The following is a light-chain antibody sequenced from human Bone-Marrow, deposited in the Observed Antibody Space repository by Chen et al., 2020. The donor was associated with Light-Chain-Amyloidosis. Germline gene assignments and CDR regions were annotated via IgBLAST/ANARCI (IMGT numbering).Light chain of an antibody. CDR3: SAWDATLGGQV. V-gene: IGLV10-54*04. CDR1: NNNVGNQG. CDR2: RNN. Sequence: LTQPPSVSKGLGQTASLTCTGNNNNVGNQGATWLQQHQGHPPKLLSYRNNSRPSGISERFSASRSGDTASLTITGLQPEDETDYYCSAWDATLGGQVFGGGTRLTVL. J-gene: IGLJ3*02.